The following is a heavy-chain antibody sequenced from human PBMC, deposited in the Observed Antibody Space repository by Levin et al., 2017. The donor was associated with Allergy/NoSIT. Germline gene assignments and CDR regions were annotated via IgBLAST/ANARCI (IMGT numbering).Heavy chain of an antibody. J-gene: IGHJ4*02. Sequence: GESLKISCTTSGFNFADYAMIWFRQAPGKGLECVGFISSRRYGAKSEYAASVQGRFTISRDDSNRITYLQMNSLHSEDTAIYYCSRHPRDNYGPPFDYWGQGTLVTVSS. CDR2: ISSRRYGAKS. D-gene: IGHD5-18*01. CDR1: GFNFADYA. V-gene: IGHV3-49*03. CDR3: SRHPRDNYGPPFDY.